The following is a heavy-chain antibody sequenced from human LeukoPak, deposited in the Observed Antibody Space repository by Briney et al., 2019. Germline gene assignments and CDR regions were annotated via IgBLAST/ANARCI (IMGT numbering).Heavy chain of an antibody. CDR2: IYYSGST. CDR3: ARDPSGWYSWFDP. D-gene: IGHD6-19*01. Sequence: SETLSLTCTVSGGSISSYYWSWIRQPPGKGLEWIGYIYYSGSTNCNPSLKSRVTISVDTSKNQFSLKLSSVTAADTAVYYCARDPSGWYSWFDPWGQGTLVTVSS. CDR1: GGSISSYY. J-gene: IGHJ5*02. V-gene: IGHV4-59*01.